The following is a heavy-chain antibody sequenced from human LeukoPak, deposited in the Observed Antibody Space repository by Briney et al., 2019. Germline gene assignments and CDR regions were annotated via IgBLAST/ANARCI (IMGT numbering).Heavy chain of an antibody. Sequence: GGSLRLSCAASGFTYSSYAMSLVRQASGKGLEWVSAISGSGGSTYYADSVKGRLTISRDNSKNTLYLQMNSLRAEDTAVYYCAKMYGYSYGHIDYWGQGTLVTVST. CDR2: ISGSGGST. J-gene: IGHJ4*02. V-gene: IGHV3-23*01. CDR1: GFTYSSYA. D-gene: IGHD5-18*01. CDR3: AKMYGYSYGHIDY.